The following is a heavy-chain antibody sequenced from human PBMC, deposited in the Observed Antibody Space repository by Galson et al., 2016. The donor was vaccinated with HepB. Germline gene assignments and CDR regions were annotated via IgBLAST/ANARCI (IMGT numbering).Heavy chain of an antibody. V-gene: IGHV3-21*01. CDR1: GFTFSRYT. J-gene: IGHJ3*01. Sequence: SLRLSCAASGFTFSRYTMNWVRRAPGKGLEWVSSISTSSTYIYYADSMKGRFTISRDNAKKSLYLQMSSLRADDTAIYYCARESSGYDYDFDPWGQGTMVTVSS. D-gene: IGHD5-12*01. CDR2: ISTSSTYI. CDR3: ARESSGYDYDFDP.